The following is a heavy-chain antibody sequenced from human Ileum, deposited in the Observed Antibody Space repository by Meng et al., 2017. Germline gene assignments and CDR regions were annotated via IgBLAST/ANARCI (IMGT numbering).Heavy chain of an antibody. CDR3: TRGRPAVARAFDY. J-gene: IGHJ4*02. CDR2: INPSDGST. CDR1: GYTFTSHY. V-gene: IGHV1-46*03. Sequence: QVQLVQSGAEVKKPGASVKVSCKASGYTFTSHYMHWVRQAPGQGLEWMGIINPSDGSTSYAQKFQGRVTMTRDTSTSTVYMELSSLRSEDTAVYYCTRGRPAVARAFDYWGQGTLVTVSS.